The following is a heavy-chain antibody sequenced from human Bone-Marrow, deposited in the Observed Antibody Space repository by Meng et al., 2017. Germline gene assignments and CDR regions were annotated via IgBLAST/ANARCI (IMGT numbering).Heavy chain of an antibody. CDR2: ISSSSSYI. CDR1: GFTFDDYS. CDR3: AASYGDYLDY. Sequence: GESLKISCAASGFTFDDYSMNWVRQAPGKGLEWVSSISSSSSYIYYADSVKGRFTISRDNAKNSLYLQMNSLRAEDTAVYYCAASYGDYLDYWGQGTLVTVSS. V-gene: IGHV3-21*01. D-gene: IGHD4-17*01. J-gene: IGHJ4*02.